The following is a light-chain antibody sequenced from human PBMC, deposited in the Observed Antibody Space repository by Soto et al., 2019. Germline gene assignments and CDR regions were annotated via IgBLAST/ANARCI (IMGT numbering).Light chain of an antibody. J-gene: IGKJ1*01. CDR3: QHYNSYSEA. CDR1: QSLLHSNGYNY. CDR2: LGS. V-gene: IGKV2-28*01. Sequence: DIVMTQSPLSLPVTPGEPASISCRSSQSLLHSNGYNYLDWYLQKPGQSPQLLIYLGSNRASGVPDRFSGSGSGTEFTLTISSLQPDDFATYYCQHYNSYSEAFGQGTKADNK.